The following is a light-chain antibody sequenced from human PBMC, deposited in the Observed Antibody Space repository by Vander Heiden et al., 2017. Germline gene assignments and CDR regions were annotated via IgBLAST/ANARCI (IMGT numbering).Light chain of an antibody. CDR2: SIS. V-gene: IGLV7-43*01. Sequence: QTVVTQEPSLTVSPGGTVAFTCASSTGGVTSGYYPNWFQQKPGQAPRPLIYSISNKHAWTPARSSGSLLGGKAALTLSGVQHEDEAEYYCLLYGGGGWVFGGGTKLTVL. CDR3: LLYGGGGWV. CDR1: TGGVTSGYY. J-gene: IGLJ3*02.